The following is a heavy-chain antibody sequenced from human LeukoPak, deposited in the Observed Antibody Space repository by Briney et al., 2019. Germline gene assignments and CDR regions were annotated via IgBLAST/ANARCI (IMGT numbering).Heavy chain of an antibody. J-gene: IGHJ5*02. CDR1: GYTFTTYY. D-gene: IGHD3-16*01. V-gene: IGHV1-46*01. Sequence: ASVKVSCKASGYTFTTYYMHWVRQAPGQGLEWMGIINPSGGSATYAQEFQGRVTMTRDTSTTTVYMELSSLRSEDTAVYYCAREFGGFDPWGRGTLVTVSS. CDR2: INPSGGSA. CDR3: AREFGGFDP.